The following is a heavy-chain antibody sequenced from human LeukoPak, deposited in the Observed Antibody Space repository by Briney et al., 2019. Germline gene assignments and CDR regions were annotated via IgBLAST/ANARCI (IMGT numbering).Heavy chain of an antibody. D-gene: IGHD1-26*01. J-gene: IGHJ2*01. Sequence: SETLSLTCAVYGGSFSGYYWSWIRQPPGKGLEWIGENNHSGSTNYDPSLKSRVTISVDTSKNQFSLKLSSVTAADTAVYYCARLVGATKRGPPPHRGGRWYFDLWGRGTLVTVSS. CDR1: GGSFSGYY. CDR2: NNHSGST. CDR3: ARLVGATKRGPPPHRGGRWYFDL. V-gene: IGHV4-34*01.